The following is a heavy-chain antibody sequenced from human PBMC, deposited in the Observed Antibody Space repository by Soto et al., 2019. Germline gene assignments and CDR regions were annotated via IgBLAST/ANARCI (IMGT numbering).Heavy chain of an antibody. CDR1: GFTFSSYW. V-gene: IGHV3-7*05. J-gene: IGHJ6*02. Sequence: PGGSLRLSYAASGFTFSSYWMSWVRQAPGKGLEWVANIKQDGSEKYYVDSVKGRFTISRDNAKNSLYLQMNSLRAEDTAVYYCARDAAYYDFWSGYYTPYGMDVWGQGTTVTVSS. D-gene: IGHD3-3*01. CDR2: IKQDGSEK. CDR3: ARDAAYYDFWSGYYTPYGMDV.